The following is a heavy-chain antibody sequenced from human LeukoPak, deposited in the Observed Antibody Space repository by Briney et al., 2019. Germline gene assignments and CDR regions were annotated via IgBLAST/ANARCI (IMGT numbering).Heavy chain of an antibody. CDR2: ISSSGGST. Sequence: PGGSLRLSCAASGFTFINYAMSWVRQAPGKGLEWVSTISSSGGSTYFADSVKGRFTISRDNSKNTLYLQMNSLRADDTAVYYCAKDSGSGSLSMKKNYFDSWGQGTLVTVSS. D-gene: IGHD3-10*01. CDR1: GFTFINYA. J-gene: IGHJ4*02. V-gene: IGHV3-23*01. CDR3: AKDSGSGSLSMKKNYFDS.